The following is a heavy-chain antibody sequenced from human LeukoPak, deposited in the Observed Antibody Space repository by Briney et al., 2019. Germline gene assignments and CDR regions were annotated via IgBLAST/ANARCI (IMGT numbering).Heavy chain of an antibody. CDR3: ARDPRFGDDY. D-gene: IGHD3-10*01. CDR1: GGSFSGYY. J-gene: IGHJ4*02. CDR2: INHSGST. Sequence: SETLSLTCAVYGGSFSGYYWSWIRQPPGKGLEWIGEINHSGSTNYNPSLKSRVTISVDTSKNQFSLKLSSVTAADTAVYYCARDPRFGDDYWGQGTLVTVSS. V-gene: IGHV4-34*01.